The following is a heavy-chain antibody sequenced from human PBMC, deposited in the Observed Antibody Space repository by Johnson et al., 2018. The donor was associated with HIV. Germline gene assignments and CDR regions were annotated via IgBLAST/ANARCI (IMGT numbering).Heavy chain of an antibody. Sequence: QVQLVESGGGLVKPGGSLRLSCAVSGFTFSDYYMSWIRQAPGKGLEWVSYISSSGSTIYYADSVKGRFTISRENAKNSLYLQRNSLRAGDTAVYYCSRGRDSRGINDAFDIWGQGTMVTVCS. CDR3: SRGRDSRGINDAFDI. J-gene: IGHJ3*02. V-gene: IGHV3-11*04. D-gene: IGHD3-22*01. CDR1: GFTFSDYY. CDR2: ISSSGSTI.